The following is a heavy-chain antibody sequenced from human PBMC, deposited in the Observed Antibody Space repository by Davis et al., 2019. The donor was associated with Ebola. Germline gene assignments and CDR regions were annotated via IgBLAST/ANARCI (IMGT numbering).Heavy chain of an antibody. CDR2: ISAYNGNT. Sequence: ASVKVSCKASGYTFTSYGISWVRQAPGQGLEWMGWISAYNGNTNYAQKLQGRVTMTTDTSTSTAYMELRSLRSDDTAVYYCARTNIGYSSGWYPPGGYYYYGMDVWGQGTTVTVSS. D-gene: IGHD6-19*01. J-gene: IGHJ6*02. CDR3: ARTNIGYSSGWYPPGGYYYYGMDV. CDR1: GYTFTSYG. V-gene: IGHV1-18*01.